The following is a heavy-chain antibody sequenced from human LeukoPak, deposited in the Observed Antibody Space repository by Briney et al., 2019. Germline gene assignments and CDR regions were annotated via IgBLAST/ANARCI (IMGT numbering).Heavy chain of an antibody. V-gene: IGHV4-34*01. CDR2: INHSGST. J-gene: IGHJ2*01. CDR1: GGSFSGYY. D-gene: IGHD3-3*01. CDR3: ARGYYDFWSGYFYWYFDL. Sequence: SETLSLTCAVYGGSFSGYYWSWIRQPPGKGLEWIGEINHSGSTNYNPSLKSRVTISEDTSKNQFSLKLSSVTAADTAVYYCARGYYDFWSGYFYWYFDLWGRGTLVTVSS.